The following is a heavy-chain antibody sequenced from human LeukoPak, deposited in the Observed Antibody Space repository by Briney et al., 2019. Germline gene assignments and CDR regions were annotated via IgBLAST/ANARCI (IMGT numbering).Heavy chain of an antibody. Sequence: SGPTLVKPPQTLTLTCTFSGFSLSTSGVGVSWIRQPPVKALEGLALIYWNDDKRYSPSLKSRLTITKDTSKNQVVLTMTNMDPVDTATYYCAHSTYYYDSSGQGGVDYWGQGTLVTVSS. CDR3: AHSTYYYDSSGQGGVDY. J-gene: IGHJ4*02. V-gene: IGHV2-5*01. CDR1: GFSLSTSGVG. D-gene: IGHD3-22*01. CDR2: IYWNDDK.